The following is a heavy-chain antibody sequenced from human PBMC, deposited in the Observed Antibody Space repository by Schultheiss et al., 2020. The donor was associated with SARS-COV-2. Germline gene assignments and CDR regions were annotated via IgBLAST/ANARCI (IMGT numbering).Heavy chain of an antibody. V-gene: IGHV3-30*18. Sequence: GGSLRLSCAASGFTFSSYGMHWVRQAPGKGLEWVAVISYDGSNKYYADSVKGRFTISRDNSKNTLYLQMNSLRAEDTAVYYCAKVRRITIFGECMDVWGQGTTVTVSS. D-gene: IGHD3-3*01. CDR1: GFTFSSYG. CDR2: ISYDGSNK. J-gene: IGHJ6*02. CDR3: AKVRRITIFGECMDV.